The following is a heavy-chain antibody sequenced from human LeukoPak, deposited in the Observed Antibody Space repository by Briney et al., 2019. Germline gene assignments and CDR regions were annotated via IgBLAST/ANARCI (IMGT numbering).Heavy chain of an antibody. J-gene: IGHJ4*02. D-gene: IGHD3-10*01. V-gene: IGHV4-39*07. CDR2: IYYSGST. Sequence: PSETLSLTCTVSGGSISSSSYYWGWIRQPPGKGLEWIGSIYYSGSTYYNPSLKSRVTISVDTSKNQFSLKLSSVTAADTAVYYCARLPIHYYGSGSPLDYWGQGTLVTVSS. CDR3: ARLPIHYYGSGSPLDY. CDR1: GGSISSSSYY.